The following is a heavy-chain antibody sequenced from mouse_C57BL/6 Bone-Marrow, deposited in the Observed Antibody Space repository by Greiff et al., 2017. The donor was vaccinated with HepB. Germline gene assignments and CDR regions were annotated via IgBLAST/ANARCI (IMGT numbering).Heavy chain of an antibody. Sequence: VQLQESGAELARPGASVKMSCKASGYTFTSYTMHWVKQRPGQGLEWIGYINPSSGYTKYNQKFKDKATLTADKSSSTAYMQLSSLTSEDAAVYYCARRGGHWGFAYWGQGTLVTVSA. CDR2: INPSSGYT. CDR1: GYTFTSYT. J-gene: IGHJ3*01. D-gene: IGHD4-1*01. CDR3: ARRGGHWGFAY. V-gene: IGHV1-4*01.